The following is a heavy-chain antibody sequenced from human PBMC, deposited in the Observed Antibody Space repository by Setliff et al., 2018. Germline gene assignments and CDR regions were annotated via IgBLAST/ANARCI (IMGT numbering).Heavy chain of an antibody. V-gene: IGHV4-4*09. CDR3: ARDSPEMVAPPAAHCFDP. J-gene: IGHJ5*02. CDR2: IYASGST. D-gene: IGHD2-15*01. Sequence: SETLSLTCDISGASINNYFWSWIRQPPGKGLEWIGYIYASGSTYFNPSLRSRVTISLDTSKNQLSLKLSSVTAADTAVYYCARDSPEMVAPPAAHCFDPWGQGTLVTVSS. CDR1: GASINNYF.